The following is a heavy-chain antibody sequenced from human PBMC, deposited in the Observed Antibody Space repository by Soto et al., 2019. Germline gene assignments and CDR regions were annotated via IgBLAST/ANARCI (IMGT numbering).Heavy chain of an antibody. CDR3: AKDGHTDYYDSSGYYPFFDY. J-gene: IGHJ4*02. CDR1: GFTFSSYG. D-gene: IGHD3-22*01. Sequence: QVQLVESGGGVVQPGRSLRLSCAASGFTFSSYGMHWVRQAPGKGLEWVAVISYDGSNKYYADSVKGRFTISRDNSKNTLYLQMNSLRAEDTAVYYCAKDGHTDYYDSSGYYPFFDYWGQGTLVTVSS. CDR2: ISYDGSNK. V-gene: IGHV3-30*18.